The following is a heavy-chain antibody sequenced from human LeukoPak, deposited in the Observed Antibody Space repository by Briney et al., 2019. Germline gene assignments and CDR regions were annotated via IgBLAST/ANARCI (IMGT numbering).Heavy chain of an antibody. V-gene: IGHV5-51*01. J-gene: IGHJ5*02. CDR1: GYSFTSYW. D-gene: IGHD3-10*01. CDR3: ARLSSGSYLYRENWFDP. CDR2: IYPGDSDT. Sequence: GESLKISCKGSGYSFTSYWIGWVRQMPGKGLEWMGIIYPGDSDTRYSPSFQGQATISADKSISTAYLQWSSLKASDTAMYYCARLSSGSYLYRENWFDPWGQGTLVTVSS.